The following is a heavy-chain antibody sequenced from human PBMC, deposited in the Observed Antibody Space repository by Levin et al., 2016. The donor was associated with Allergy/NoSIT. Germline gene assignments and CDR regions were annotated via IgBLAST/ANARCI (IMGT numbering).Heavy chain of an antibody. Sequence: GSLRLSCTVSGGSISSYYWSWIRQPPGKGLEWIGYIYYSGSTNYNPSLKSRVTISVDTSKNQFSLKLSSVTAADTAVYYCARDENHYYDSRGGFGYWGQGTLVTVSS. CDR3: ARDENHYYDSRGGFGY. D-gene: IGHD3-22*01. V-gene: IGHV4-59*01. CDR1: GGSISSYY. CDR2: IYYSGST. J-gene: IGHJ4*02.